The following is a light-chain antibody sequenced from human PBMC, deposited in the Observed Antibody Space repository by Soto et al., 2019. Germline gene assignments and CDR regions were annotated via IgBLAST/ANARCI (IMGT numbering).Light chain of an antibody. CDR3: QQYTNTNNPWM. CDR1: QSISAW. V-gene: IGKV1-5*01. J-gene: IGKJ1*01. Sequence: DIQMTEYPSTLSAAAGDRVTITCRASQSISAWLAWYQKKPGKAPKLLIYDASNLASGVPSRFSGSGSGTEFTLTISNLQPEDSATYYCQQYTNTNNPWMFGQGTKA. CDR2: DAS.